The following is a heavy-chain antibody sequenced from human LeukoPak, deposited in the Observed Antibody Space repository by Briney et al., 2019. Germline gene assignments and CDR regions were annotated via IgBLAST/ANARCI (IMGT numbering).Heavy chain of an antibody. J-gene: IGHJ6*03. V-gene: IGHV3-7*01. D-gene: IGHD3-10*01. CDR3: ARVFYYGSRYYYMDV. CDR1: GFTFSSYW. Sequence: GGSLRLSCAASGFTFSSYWMSWVRQAPGKGLEWVANIKQDGSEKYYVDSVKGRFTISRDNAQKTLYLQMSSLRDEDTAVYFCARVFYYGSRYYYMDVWGKGTTVTISS. CDR2: IKQDGSEK.